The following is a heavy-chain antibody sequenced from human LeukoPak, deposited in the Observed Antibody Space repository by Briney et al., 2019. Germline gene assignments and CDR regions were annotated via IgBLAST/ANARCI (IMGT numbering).Heavy chain of an antibody. V-gene: IGHV3-21*01. Sequence: GGSLRLSYAASGFTFSSYSMNWVRQAPGKGLEWVSLISSSSSYIYYADSVKGRFTISRDNAKNSLYLQMNSLRAEDTAVYYCARGAAAALYTLFDYWGQGTLVTVSS. J-gene: IGHJ4*02. CDR1: GFTFSSYS. CDR3: ARGAAAALYTLFDY. D-gene: IGHD6-13*01. CDR2: ISSSSSYI.